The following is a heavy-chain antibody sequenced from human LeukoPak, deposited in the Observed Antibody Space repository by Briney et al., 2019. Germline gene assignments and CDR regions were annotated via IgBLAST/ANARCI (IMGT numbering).Heavy chain of an antibody. CDR2: ISSGGNT. Sequence: GGSLRLSCAASGFTFSTYAMSWVRHTPGRGLEWVSGISSGGNTQYTDSVKGRFTVSRDNSKNTLHLQMDSLRAEDTAIYYCTKDRRQWVVPYFDSWGQGTVVTVSS. CDR1: GFTFSTYA. J-gene: IGHJ4*02. D-gene: IGHD6-19*01. CDR3: TKDRRQWVVPYFDS. V-gene: IGHV3-23*01.